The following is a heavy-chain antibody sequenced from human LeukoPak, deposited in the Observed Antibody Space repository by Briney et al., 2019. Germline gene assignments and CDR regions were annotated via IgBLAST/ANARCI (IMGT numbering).Heavy chain of an antibody. CDR1: GGTFSSYA. J-gene: IGHJ4*02. D-gene: IGHD3-22*01. CDR3: ARSHYYDSSGYYYAADY. CDR2: IIPIFGTA. Sequence: ASVKVSCKASGGTFSSYAISWVRQAPGQGLEWMGGIIPIFGTANYAQKFQGRVTITTDESTSTAYMELSSLRSEDTAVYYCARSHYYDSSGYYYAADYWGQGTLVTVSS. V-gene: IGHV1-69*05.